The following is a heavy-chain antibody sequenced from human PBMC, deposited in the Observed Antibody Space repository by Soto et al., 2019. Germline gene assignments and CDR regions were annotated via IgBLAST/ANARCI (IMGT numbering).Heavy chain of an antibody. Sequence: QLQLVQSGAEAKKPGASVKVSCKASGYTFPTSTISWLRQAPGQGLEWMGWIKAYSGNTNYAQKLQGRVTMSTDTATSTAYMELRSLTNDDTAIYYCAIATYGDDDYWGQGTLVTVSS. J-gene: IGHJ4*02. CDR1: GYTFPTST. D-gene: IGHD4-17*01. CDR2: IKAYSGNT. V-gene: IGHV1-18*01. CDR3: AIATYGDDDY.